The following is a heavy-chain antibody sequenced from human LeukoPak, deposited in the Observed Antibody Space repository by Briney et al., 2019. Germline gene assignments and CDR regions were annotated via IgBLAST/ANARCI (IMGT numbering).Heavy chain of an antibody. J-gene: IGHJ5*02. CDR1: GGSISSSNW. V-gene: IGHV4-4*02. CDR3: ASVLLWFGEFPRFDP. CDR2: IYHSGST. Sequence: NPSGTLSLTCAVSGGSISSSNWWSWVRQPPGKGLKWIGEIYHSGSTNYNPSLKSRVTISVDKSKNQFSLKLSSVTAADTAVYYCASVLLWFGEFPRFDPWGQGTLVTISS. D-gene: IGHD3-10*01.